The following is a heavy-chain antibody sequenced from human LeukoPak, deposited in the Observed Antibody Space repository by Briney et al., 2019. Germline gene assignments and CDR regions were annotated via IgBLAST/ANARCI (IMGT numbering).Heavy chain of an antibody. Sequence: PGGSLRLSFPASGFLVSTNYMSGVRQAPGKGLEWVSVIYSGGAIHYADSVKGRFTISRDNSKNTLYLQMNSLRADDTAMYFCARGHSSGNPDPFDYWGQGTLVIVSS. D-gene: IGHD6-19*01. CDR1: GFLVSTNY. CDR2: IYSGGAI. CDR3: ARGHSSGNPDPFDY. J-gene: IGHJ4*02. V-gene: IGHV3-53*01.